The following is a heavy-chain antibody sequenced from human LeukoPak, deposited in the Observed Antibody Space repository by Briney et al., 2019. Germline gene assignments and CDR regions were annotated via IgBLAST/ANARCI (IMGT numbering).Heavy chain of an antibody. V-gene: IGHV5-51*01. CDR3: ARVRYSGYDQADY. CDR2: IDPGDSDT. J-gene: IGHJ4*02. Sequence: GESLKISCKGSGYSFTSYWIGWGRRMSGKGLEWMGIIDPGDSDTRYSPSLQGQVTISADKSISTAYLQWSSLKASDTGIYYCARVRYSGYDQADYWGQGTLVTVSS. CDR1: GYSFTSYW. D-gene: IGHD5-12*01.